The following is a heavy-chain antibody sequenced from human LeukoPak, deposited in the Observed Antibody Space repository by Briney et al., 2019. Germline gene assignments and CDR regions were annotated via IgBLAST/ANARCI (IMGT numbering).Heavy chain of an antibody. CDR3: ARSRGYSYGTTFLDY. D-gene: IGHD5-18*01. J-gene: IGHJ4*02. V-gene: IGHV4-59*08. CDR2: IYYSGST. Sequence: SETLSLTCTVSGGSISSYYWSWIRQPPGKGLEWIGYIYYSGSTNYNPSLKSRVTISVDTSKNQFSLRLSSVTAADTAVYYCARSRGYSYGTTFLDYWGQETLVTVSS. CDR1: GGSISSYY.